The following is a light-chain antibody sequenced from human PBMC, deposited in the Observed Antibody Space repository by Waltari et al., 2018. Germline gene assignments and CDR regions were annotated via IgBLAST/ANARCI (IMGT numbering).Light chain of an antibody. CDR1: SSDVGGYNY. Sequence: QSALTQPPSASGSPGQSVTIPCTGTSSDVGGYNYFSWYQQHPGKAPKLMIYEVSKRPSGVPDRFSGSKSGNTASLTVSGLQADDEADYYCSSYAGSNNLGVFGTGTKVTVL. CDR2: EVS. V-gene: IGLV2-8*01. CDR3: SSYAGSNNLGV. J-gene: IGLJ1*01.